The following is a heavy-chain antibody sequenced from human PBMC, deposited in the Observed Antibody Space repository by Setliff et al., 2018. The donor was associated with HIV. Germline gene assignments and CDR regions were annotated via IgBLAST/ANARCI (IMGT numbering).Heavy chain of an antibody. J-gene: IGHJ4*02. D-gene: IGHD1-1*01. CDR2: VHHSGRTT. Sequence: SETLSLTCAVYGGPFSGDYWGWIRQSPGKGLEWIGEVHHSGRTTNYNPSLKSRVTMSVDTSKNQFSLKLTSVTAADTGTYYCARDSEPMSGTWYDYWGQGTLVTVSS. V-gene: IGHV4-34*01. CDR1: GGPFSGDY. CDR3: ARDSEPMSGTWYDY.